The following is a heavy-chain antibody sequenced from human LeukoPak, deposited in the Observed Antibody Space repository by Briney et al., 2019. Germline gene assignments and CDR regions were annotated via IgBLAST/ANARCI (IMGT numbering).Heavy chain of an antibody. V-gene: IGHV3-20*04. CDR1: GFTFTTYG. Sequence: PGGSLRLSCAASGFTFTTYGMNWVRQAPGKGLEWVSGISWNSGSIGYADSVKGRFTISRDNAKNSLYLQMNSLRAEDTAVYYCARGRPLGANFWVYWGRGTLVTVSS. J-gene: IGHJ4*02. D-gene: IGHD3-16*01. CDR2: ISWNSGSI. CDR3: ARGRPLGANFWVY.